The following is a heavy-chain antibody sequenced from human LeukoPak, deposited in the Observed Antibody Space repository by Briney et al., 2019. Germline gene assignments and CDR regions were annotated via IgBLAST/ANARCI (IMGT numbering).Heavy chain of an antibody. CDR1: GFTFGSYA. Sequence: PGGSLRLSCTASGFTFGSYAMSWVRQGPGKGLEWVSSVTSGGVTTYYADSVKGRFTISRDNAKNSLYLQMNSLRAEDTAVYYCARGLFRYYDSSGYQDYWGQGTLVTVSS. D-gene: IGHD3-22*01. CDR3: ARGLFRYYDSSGYQDY. CDR2: VTSGGVTT. J-gene: IGHJ4*02. V-gene: IGHV3-21*01.